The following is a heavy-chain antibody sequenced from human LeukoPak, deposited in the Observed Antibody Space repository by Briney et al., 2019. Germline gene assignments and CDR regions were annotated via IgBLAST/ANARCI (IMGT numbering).Heavy chain of an antibody. J-gene: IGHJ4*02. V-gene: IGHV3-53*04. D-gene: IGHD6-13*01. CDR1: GFTVNSNF. CDR3: ARVYRDKAAAGIYYFDH. CDR2: IYTSGAT. Sequence: GGSLRLSCAASGFTVNSNFMSWVRQAPGKGLEWVSIIYTSGATFYADSVKGRFAISIYSSKNTVYLQMNSLRAEDTAVYYRARVYRDKAAAGIYYFDHWGQGTLVTVSS.